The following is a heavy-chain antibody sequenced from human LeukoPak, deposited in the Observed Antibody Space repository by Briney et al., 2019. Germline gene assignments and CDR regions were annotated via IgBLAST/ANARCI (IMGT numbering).Heavy chain of an antibody. D-gene: IGHD6-13*01. J-gene: IGHJ6*03. V-gene: IGHV4-59*01. CDR2: IYYSGST. Sequence: SETLSLTCTVSGGSISSYYWSWIRQPPGKGLEWIGYIYYSGSTNYNPSLKSRVTISVDTSKNQFSLKLSSVTAADTAVYYYAREKRQQLVLYYYYYMDVWGKGTTVTVSS. CDR1: GGSISSYY. CDR3: AREKRQQLVLYYYYYMDV.